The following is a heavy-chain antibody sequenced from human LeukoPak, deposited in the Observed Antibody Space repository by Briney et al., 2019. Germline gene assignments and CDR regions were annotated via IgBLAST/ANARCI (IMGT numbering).Heavy chain of an antibody. CDR2: VTSGRST. CDR1: GFTFSSYG. V-gene: IGHV3-23*01. J-gene: IGHJ6*03. Sequence: PGGSLRLSCAASGFTFSSYGMSWVRQAPGKGLEWVSAVTSGRSTYYADSVKGRFTVSRDNSKNTLYLQMNSLRAEDTAVYYCAKDPPPYYYYMDVWGKGTTVTISS. CDR3: AKDPPPYYYYMDV.